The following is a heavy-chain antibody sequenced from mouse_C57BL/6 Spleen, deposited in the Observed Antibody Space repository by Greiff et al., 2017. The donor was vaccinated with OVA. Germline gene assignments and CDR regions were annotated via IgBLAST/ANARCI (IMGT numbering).Heavy chain of an antibody. V-gene: IGHV1-26*01. CDR3: ARPTTDAMDY. J-gene: IGHJ4*01. D-gene: IGHD1-1*01. CDR1: GYTFTDYS. CDR2: IYPNNGGT. Sequence: EVQLQQSGPELVKPGASVKISCKASGYTFTDYSMNWVKQSPGQGLEWIGDIYPNNGGTNYNQKFKGKATLTVDTSSSTAYMRLRSLTSEDSAVYYCARPTTDAMDYWGQGTSVTVSS.